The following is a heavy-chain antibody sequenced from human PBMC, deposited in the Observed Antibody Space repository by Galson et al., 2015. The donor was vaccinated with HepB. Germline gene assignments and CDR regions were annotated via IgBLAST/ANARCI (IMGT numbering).Heavy chain of an antibody. CDR3: ARGGFLVGQEGRITMRDLDY. V-gene: IGHV5-10-1*01. CDR2: IDPSDSYT. CDR1: GYSFTSYW. Sequence: QSGAEVKKPGESLRISCTGSGYSFTSYWISWVRQMPGKGLEWMGRIDPSDSYTNYSPSFQGHVTISADESISTAYLQWSSLKASDTAVYYCARGGFLVGQEGRITMRDLDYWGQGTLVTVSS. D-gene: IGHD3-22*01. J-gene: IGHJ4*02.